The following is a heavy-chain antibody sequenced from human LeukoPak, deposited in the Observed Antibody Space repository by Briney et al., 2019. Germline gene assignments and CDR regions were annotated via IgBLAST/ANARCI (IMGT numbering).Heavy chain of an antibody. CDR1: GGSISSYY. Sequence: SETLPLTCTVSGGSISSYYWSWIRQPPGKGLEWIGYIYYSGSTNYNPSLKSRVTISVDTSKNQFSLKLSSVTAADTAVYYCARDSIAAAGTPDYWGQGTLVTVSS. D-gene: IGHD6-13*01. V-gene: IGHV4-59*01. CDR2: IYYSGST. CDR3: ARDSIAAAGTPDY. J-gene: IGHJ4*02.